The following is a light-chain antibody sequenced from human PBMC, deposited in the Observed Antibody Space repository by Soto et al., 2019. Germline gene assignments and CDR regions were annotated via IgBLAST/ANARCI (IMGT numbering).Light chain of an antibody. CDR1: QSISSW. J-gene: IGKJ1*01. CDR3: QQYNSYWT. Sequence: DIQMTQSPSTLSASVGGRFTITCRASQSISSWLAWYQQKPGKAPKLLIYDASSLESGVPSRLSGSGSGTEFTLTISSLQPDDFATYYCQQYNSYWTFGQGTKVDIK. CDR2: DAS. V-gene: IGKV1-5*01.